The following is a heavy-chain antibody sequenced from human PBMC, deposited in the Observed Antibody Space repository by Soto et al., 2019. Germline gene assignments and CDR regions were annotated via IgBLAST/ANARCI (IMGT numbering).Heavy chain of an antibody. CDR2: IYYSGST. Sequence: PSETLSLTCTVSGGSISSSSYYWGWIRQPPGKGLEWIGSIYYSGSTYYNPSLKSRVTISVDTSKNQFSLKLSSVTAADTAVYYCATPLETTWFGELWSRKANYYYGMDVWGQGTTVTVSS. CDR3: ATPLETTWFGELWSRKANYYYGMDV. J-gene: IGHJ6*02. D-gene: IGHD3-10*01. CDR1: GGSISSSSYY. V-gene: IGHV4-39*01.